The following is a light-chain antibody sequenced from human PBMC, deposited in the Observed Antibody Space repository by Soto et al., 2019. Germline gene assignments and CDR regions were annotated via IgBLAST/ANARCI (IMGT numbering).Light chain of an antibody. CDR3: QQSNGLPT. CDR1: QDISNS. V-gene: IGKV1-33*01. Sequence: DLQMTQSPSSLSASVGDRVTITCQASQDISNSLNWYQHKPGKAPNLLISDASNLETGVPSRFSGSRFGTDFIFTISSLQPEDIATYYCQQSNGLPTFGGGTKVEIK. J-gene: IGKJ4*01. CDR2: DAS.